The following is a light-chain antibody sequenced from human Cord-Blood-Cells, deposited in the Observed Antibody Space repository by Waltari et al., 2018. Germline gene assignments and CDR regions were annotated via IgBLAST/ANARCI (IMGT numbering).Light chain of an antibody. CDR1: QSISRY. CDR2: AAS. CDR3: QQSYSTPT. J-gene: IGKJ4*01. Sequence: DIQMTQSPSSLSASVGDRVTLTCRASQSISRYLHWYQQKPGKAPKLLIYAASSLQSGVPSRFSGSGSGTDFTLTISSLQPEDFATYYCQQSYSTPTFGGGTKVEIK. V-gene: IGKV1-39*01.